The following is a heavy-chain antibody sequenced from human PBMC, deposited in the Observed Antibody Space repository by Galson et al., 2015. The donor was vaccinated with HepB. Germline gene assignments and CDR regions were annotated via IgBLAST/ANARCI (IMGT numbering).Heavy chain of an antibody. Sequence: ETLSLTCTVSGGSISSSSYYWGWIRQPPGKGLEWIGSIYYSGSTYYNPSLKSRVTMSVDTSKNQFSLRLSSVTAADTAVYYCARQRQWLAHYYFDYWGQGTLVTVSS. V-gene: IGHV4-39*01. CDR3: ARQRQWLAHYYFDY. D-gene: IGHD6-19*01. J-gene: IGHJ4*02. CDR1: GGSISSSSYY. CDR2: IYYSGST.